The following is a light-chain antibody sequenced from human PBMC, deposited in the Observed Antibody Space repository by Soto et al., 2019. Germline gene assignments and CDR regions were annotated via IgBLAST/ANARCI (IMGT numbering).Light chain of an antibody. CDR2: GAS. Sequence: EIVLTQSPGTLSLSPGERATISCRASQSVSSSYLAWYQQKPGQAPRLLIYGASSRATGIPDRFSGSGSGTDFTLTISRLEPEDFAVYYCQQYGSSPITSGQGTRLEIK. CDR3: QQYGSSPIT. J-gene: IGKJ5*01. V-gene: IGKV3-20*01. CDR1: QSVSSSY.